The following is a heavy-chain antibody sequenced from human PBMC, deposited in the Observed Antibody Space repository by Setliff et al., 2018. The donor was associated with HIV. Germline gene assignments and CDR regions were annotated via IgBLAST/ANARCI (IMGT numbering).Heavy chain of an antibody. Sequence: KPSETLSLTCTVSGGSISSSSYYWGWIRQPPGKGLEWIGSIYYSGSTYYNPSLKSRVTISVDTSKNQFSLKLSSVTAADTAVYYCARTPEELRYFDYWGQGTLVTVSS. D-gene: IGHD1-7*01. J-gene: IGHJ4*02. V-gene: IGHV4-39*01. CDR1: GGSISSSSYY. CDR3: ARTPEELRYFDY. CDR2: IYYSGST.